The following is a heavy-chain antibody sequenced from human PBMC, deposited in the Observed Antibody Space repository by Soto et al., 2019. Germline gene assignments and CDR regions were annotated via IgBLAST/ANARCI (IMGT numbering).Heavy chain of an antibody. Sequence: PSETLSLTCTGSGGSISSGDYYWSWIRQPPGKGLEWIGYIYYSGSTYYNPSLKSRVTISVDTSKNQFSLKLSSVTAADTAVYYCARGPGWFGEFRDFDYWGQGTLVTVSS. CDR1: GGSISSGDYY. CDR2: IYYSGST. J-gene: IGHJ4*02. CDR3: ARGPGWFGEFRDFDY. V-gene: IGHV4-30-4*01. D-gene: IGHD3-10*01.